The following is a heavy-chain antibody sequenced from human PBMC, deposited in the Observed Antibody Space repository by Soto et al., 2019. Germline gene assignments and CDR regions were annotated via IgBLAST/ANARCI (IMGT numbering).Heavy chain of an antibody. J-gene: IGHJ4*02. CDR3: ARLQSGEGFDF. CDR1: GRSISGGGFA. V-gene: IGHV4-30-2*01. Sequence: SESRSLPCAVSGRSISGGGFAWSWIRQPPGKGLEGIVYILHTGGTQYNPSVKRRFSMSVEQSKHQLSLPLTSVTAGHTPAHYWARLQSGEGFDFWGQGTLVTVSS. CDR2: ILHTGGT.